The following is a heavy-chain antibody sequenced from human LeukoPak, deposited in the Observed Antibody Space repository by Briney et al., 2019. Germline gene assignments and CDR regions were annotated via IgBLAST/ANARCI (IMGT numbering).Heavy chain of an antibody. D-gene: IGHD3-22*01. J-gene: IGHJ3*02. CDR2: IIPIFGTA. CDR1: GGTFSSYA. CDR3: ARSVDYYDSSGYYFGAFDI. V-gene: IGHV1-69*05. Sequence: SVKVSCKASGGTFSSYAISWVRQAPGQGLEWMGRIIPIFGTANYAQKFQGRVTITTDESTSTAHMELSSLRSEDTAVYYCARSVDYYDSSGYYFGAFDIWGQGTMVTVSS.